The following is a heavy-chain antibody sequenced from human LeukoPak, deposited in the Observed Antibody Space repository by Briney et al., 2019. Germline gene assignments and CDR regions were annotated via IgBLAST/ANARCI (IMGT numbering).Heavy chain of an antibody. D-gene: IGHD2-15*01. J-gene: IGHJ6*04. CDR2: IYSGGST. CDR3: ARVAATLYYYGMGV. CDR1: GFTVSSNY. Sequence: PGGSLRLSCAASGFTVSSNYMSWVRQPPPKGLEWVSVIYSGGSTYYADSVKGRFTISRDNSKTTLYLQMNSLRAEDTDVYYCARVAATLYYYGMGVWGKGTTVTVSS. V-gene: IGHV3-53*01.